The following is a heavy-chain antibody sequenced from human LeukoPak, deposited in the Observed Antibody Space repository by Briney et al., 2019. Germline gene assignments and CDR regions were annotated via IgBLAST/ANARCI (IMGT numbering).Heavy chain of an antibody. CDR3: ASHPYCSSTSCPPTGVDP. V-gene: IGHV3-48*01. Sequence: GGSLRLSCAASGFTFSSYSMNWVRQAPGKGLEWVSYISSSSSTIYYADSVKGRFTISRDNAKNSLYLQMNSLRAEDTAVYYCASHPYCSSTSCPPTGVDPWGQGTLVTVSS. CDR1: GFTFSSYS. D-gene: IGHD2-2*01. J-gene: IGHJ5*02. CDR2: ISSSSSTI.